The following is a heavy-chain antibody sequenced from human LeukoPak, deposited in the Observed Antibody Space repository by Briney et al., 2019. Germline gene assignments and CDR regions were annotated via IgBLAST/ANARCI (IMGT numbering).Heavy chain of an antibody. CDR3: ATNLIGAGEYFQQ. CDR2: ISSGGDIM. J-gene: IGHJ1*01. V-gene: IGHV3-11*01. Sequence: PGGSLRLSCAASGLRFSDYYVSWIRQAPGKGLQWVSYISSGGDIMHYADSVKGRFTSSRDNAKNSGYLEMNSLGAEDTAVYYCATNLIGAGEYFQQWGQGTLVTVSS. D-gene: IGHD2/OR15-2a*01. CDR1: GLRFSDYY.